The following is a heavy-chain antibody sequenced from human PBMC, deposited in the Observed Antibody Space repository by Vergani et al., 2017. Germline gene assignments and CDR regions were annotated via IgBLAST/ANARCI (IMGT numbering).Heavy chain of an antibody. Sequence: EVQLQESGGGLVKPGGSLRVSCAASGFSFSTYSINWGRQAPGKGLEWVSSISGRSNYIYYADSLKGRFTISRDNSKNSVYLQMNSLRAEDTAIYYCARKKYYDSKDYYQVEPFDYWGQGTLVTVSS. CDR1: GFSFSTYS. J-gene: IGHJ4*02. CDR3: ARKKYYDSKDYYQVEPFDY. V-gene: IGHV3-21*06. D-gene: IGHD3-22*01. CDR2: ISGRSNYI.